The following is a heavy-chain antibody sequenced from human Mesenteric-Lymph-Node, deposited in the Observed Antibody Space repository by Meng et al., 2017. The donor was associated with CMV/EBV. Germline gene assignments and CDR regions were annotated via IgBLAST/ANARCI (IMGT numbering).Heavy chain of an antibody. CDR2: IYWDDDD. Sequence: TFAGSSLRTIRWGVGWIRQPPGKAPEWLAIIYWDDDDRYSPSLRTRLTITKDTSKNQVVLTMTNMDPVDTGTYFCAHNWMARGGAFDVWGQGALVTVSS. CDR1: GSSLRTIRWG. J-gene: IGHJ4*02. V-gene: IGHV2-5*02. CDR3: AHNWMARGGAFDV. D-gene: IGHD3-10*01.